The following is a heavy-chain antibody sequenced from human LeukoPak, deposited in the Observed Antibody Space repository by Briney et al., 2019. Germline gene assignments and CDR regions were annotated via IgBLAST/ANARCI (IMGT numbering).Heavy chain of an antibody. Sequence: SETLSLTCAVYGGSFSGYYWSWIRQPPGKGLEWIGEINHSGSTNYNPSLKSRVTISVDTSKNQFSLKLSSVTAADTAEYYCARGHYGSGSHPFDYWGQGTLVTVSS. V-gene: IGHV4-34*01. CDR1: GGSFSGYY. CDR3: ARGHYGSGSHPFDY. D-gene: IGHD3-10*01. J-gene: IGHJ4*02. CDR2: INHSGST.